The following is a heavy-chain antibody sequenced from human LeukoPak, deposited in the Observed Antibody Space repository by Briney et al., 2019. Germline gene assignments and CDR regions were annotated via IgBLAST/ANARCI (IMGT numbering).Heavy chain of an antibody. CDR3: AKDNGYCISTSCYLDY. Sequence: GGSLRLSCVASGFTFSSYAMSWVRQAPGKGLEWVSGISVSGGSTYYADSVKGRFTISRDKSKNTLYLQMNSLRAEDTAVYYCAKDNGYCISTSCYLDYWGQGTLVTVSS. D-gene: IGHD2-2*01. CDR2: ISVSGGST. CDR1: GFTFSSYA. V-gene: IGHV3-23*01. J-gene: IGHJ4*02.